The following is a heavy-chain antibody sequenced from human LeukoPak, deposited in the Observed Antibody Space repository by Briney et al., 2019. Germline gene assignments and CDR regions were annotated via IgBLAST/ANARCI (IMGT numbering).Heavy chain of an antibody. CDR2: ISSSSSTI. Sequence: GGSLRLSCAASGFTFSSYSMNWVRQAPGKGLEWVSYISSSSSTIYYADSVKGRFTISRDNAKNSLYLQMNSLRAEDTAVYYCARASGGEQQLIFDYWGQGTLVTVSS. J-gene: IGHJ4*02. CDR3: ARASGGEQQLIFDY. D-gene: IGHD6-13*01. V-gene: IGHV3-48*04. CDR1: GFTFSSYS.